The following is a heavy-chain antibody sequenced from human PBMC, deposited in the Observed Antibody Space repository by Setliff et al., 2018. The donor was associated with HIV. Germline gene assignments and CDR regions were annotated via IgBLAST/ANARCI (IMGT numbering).Heavy chain of an antibody. V-gene: IGHV4-4*02. Sequence: SETLSLTCAVSGGSISSDNWWTWVRQPPGKGLEWIGEIYHSEYTNYNASLKSRVSMSVDKSKNQFSLKLTSVTAADTAVYYCARDLGGGRSGYYYDRTIDYWGQGTLVTVSS. CDR2: IYHSEYT. D-gene: IGHD3-22*01. CDR3: ARDLGGGRSGYYYDRTIDY. CDR1: GGSISSDNW. J-gene: IGHJ4*02.